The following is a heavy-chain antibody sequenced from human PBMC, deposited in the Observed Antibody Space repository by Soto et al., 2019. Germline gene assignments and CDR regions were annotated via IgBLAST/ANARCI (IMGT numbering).Heavy chain of an antibody. CDR1: GDSISTSSDY. Sequence: SETLSLTCTVSGDSISTSSDYWGWIRQPPGKGLEWIGTIYNSGSSYYTPSLKSRVTISVDTSKNQFSLKLSSVTAADTALYYCARHRGPTGTDCWGQGTLVTVSS. J-gene: IGHJ4*02. CDR3: ARHRGPTGTDC. V-gene: IGHV4-39*01. D-gene: IGHD1-1*01. CDR2: IYNSGSS.